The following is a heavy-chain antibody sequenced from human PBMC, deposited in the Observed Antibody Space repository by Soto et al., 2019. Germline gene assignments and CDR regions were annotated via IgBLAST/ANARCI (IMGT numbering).Heavy chain of an antibody. CDR2: ISAYNGNT. D-gene: IGHD2-15*01. Sequence: QVQLVQSGAEVKKPGASVKVSCKASGYTFTSYGISWVRQAPGQGLEWMGWISAYNGNTNYAQKLQGRVTMTTDTSTSTAYMELRRLRSDDTAVYYWARDQLTDLRKRINNWFDPWGQGTLVTVFS. CDR3: ARDQLTDLRKRINNWFDP. J-gene: IGHJ5*02. V-gene: IGHV1-18*01. CDR1: GYTFTSYG.